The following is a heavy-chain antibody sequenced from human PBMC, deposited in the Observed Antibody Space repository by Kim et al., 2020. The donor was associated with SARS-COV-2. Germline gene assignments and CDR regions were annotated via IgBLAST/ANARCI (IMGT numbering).Heavy chain of an antibody. J-gene: IGHJ6*02. CDR3: ASGRRYFGVVSLDYYYGMDV. CDR1: GGTFSSYA. Sequence: SVKVSCKASGGTFSSYAISWVRQAPGQGLEWMGRIIPILGIANYAQKFQGRVTITADKSTSTAYMELSSLRSEDTAVYYCASGRRYFGVVSLDYYYGMDVWGQGTTVTVSS. V-gene: IGHV1-69*04. D-gene: IGHD3-3*01. CDR2: IIPILGIA.